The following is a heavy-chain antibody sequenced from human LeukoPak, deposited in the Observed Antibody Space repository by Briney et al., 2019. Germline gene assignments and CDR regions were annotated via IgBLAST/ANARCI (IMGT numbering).Heavy chain of an antibody. CDR2: IYPGDSDT. D-gene: IGHD1-1*01. J-gene: IGHJ6*02. CDR1: GYSFTSYW. CDR3: ARRSRGYPYGMDV. Sequence: GESLKISCKGSGYSFTSYWIGWVRQVPGKGLEWMGIIYPGDSDTRYSPSFQGQVTISADKSISTAYLQWSSPKASDTAMYYCARRSRGYPYGMDVWGQGTTVTVSS. V-gene: IGHV5-51*01.